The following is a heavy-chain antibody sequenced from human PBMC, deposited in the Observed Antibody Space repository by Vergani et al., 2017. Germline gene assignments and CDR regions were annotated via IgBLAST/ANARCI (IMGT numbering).Heavy chain of an antibody. J-gene: IGHJ2*01. CDR2: IYTSGSS. Sequence: QVQLQQWGAGLLKPSETLSLTCAVYGGSFSGYYWSWIRQPAGKGLEWIGRIYTSGSSTYNPSLKSRVTISVHTSKTQFSLKLRSVTAADTAVYYCARDPGGMAATIYSYWYFDLWGRGTLVTVSS. D-gene: IGHD5-24*01. CDR3: ARDPGGMAATIYSYWYFDL. V-gene: IGHV4-59*10. CDR1: GGSFSGYY.